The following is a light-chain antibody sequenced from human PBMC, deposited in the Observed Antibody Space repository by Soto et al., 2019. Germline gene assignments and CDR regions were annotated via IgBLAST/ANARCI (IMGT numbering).Light chain of an antibody. CDR3: HQYFRSPLT. V-gene: IGKV4-1*01. Sequence: SGFSNSKNRNHLSWYQQKPGQPPKLLIYWATTRESGVPDRFSGSGSGTDFTLTVSGLQAEDVAIYYCHQYFRSPLTFGGGTRLEIK. J-gene: IGKJ5*01. CDR2: WAT. CDR1: SGFSNSKNRNH.